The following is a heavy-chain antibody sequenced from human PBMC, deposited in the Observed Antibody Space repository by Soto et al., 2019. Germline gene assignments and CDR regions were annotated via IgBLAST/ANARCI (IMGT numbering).Heavy chain of an antibody. Sequence: PGGSLRLSCAASGFTFSSYGMHWVRQAPGKGLEWVAVISYDGSNKYYADSVKGRFTISRDNSKNTLYLQMNSLRAEDTAVYYCARYLYSTRKGIYYYDMDVWGTGTTVTVSS. CDR3: ARYLYSTRKGIYYYDMDV. D-gene: IGHD6-13*01. V-gene: IGHV3-30*03. CDR1: GFTFSSYG. CDR2: ISYDGSNK. J-gene: IGHJ6*03.